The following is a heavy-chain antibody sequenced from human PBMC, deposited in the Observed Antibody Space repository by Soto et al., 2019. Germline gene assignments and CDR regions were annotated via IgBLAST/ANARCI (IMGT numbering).Heavy chain of an antibody. CDR1: GFTFSSYA. D-gene: IGHD1-26*01. J-gene: IGHJ4*02. V-gene: IGHV3-64D*06. Sequence: GGSLRLSCSASGFTFSSYAMHWVRQAPGKGLEYVSAISSNGGSTYYADSVKGRFTISRDDSKNTLYLQMSSLRAEDTAVYYCVSYNSGSYYYSSLDYWGQGTLVTVSS. CDR2: ISSNGGST. CDR3: VSYNSGSYYYSSLDY.